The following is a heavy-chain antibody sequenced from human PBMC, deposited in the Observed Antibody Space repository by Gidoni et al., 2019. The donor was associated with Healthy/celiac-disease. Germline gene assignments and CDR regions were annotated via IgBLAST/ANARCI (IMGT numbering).Heavy chain of an antibody. D-gene: IGHD6-19*01. J-gene: IGHJ2*01. V-gene: IGHV3-20*04. Sequence: EVQLVESGGGVVRPGGSLRLSCAASGVSFDDYGMSWVRQAPGKGLEWVSGINWNGGRTGYADSVKGRFTISRDNAKNSLYLQMNSLRAEDTALYYCARDEKQWLATSFWYFDLWGRGTLVTVSS. CDR1: GVSFDDYG. CDR2: INWNGGRT. CDR3: ARDEKQWLATSFWYFDL.